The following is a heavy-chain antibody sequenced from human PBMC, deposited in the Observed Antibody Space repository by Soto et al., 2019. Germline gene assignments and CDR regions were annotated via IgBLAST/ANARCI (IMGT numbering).Heavy chain of an antibody. CDR2: LYNHGKT. J-gene: IGHJ5*02. Sequence: EVQLVESGGGLTQPGGSLRLSCVVSGFIVSSSHMIWVRQAPGKGLEGVSILYNHGKTNYVDSVTARFTITRDNSKNTVYLQMNSLRVEDTAVYYCASLTEAERPWGQAALVTVSS. CDR3: ASLTEAERP. D-gene: IGHD1-1*01. V-gene: IGHV3-53*01. CDR1: GFIVSSSH.